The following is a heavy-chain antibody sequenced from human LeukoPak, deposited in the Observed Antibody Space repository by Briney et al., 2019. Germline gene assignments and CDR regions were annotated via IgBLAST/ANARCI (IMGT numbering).Heavy chain of an antibody. CDR1: GGSISSYY. J-gene: IGHJ6*03. CDR3: ARLGSAVVVPAAIPGDYYYMDV. CDR2: IYTSGGT. D-gene: IGHD2-2*02. Sequence: NPSETLSLTCTVSGGSISSYYWSWIRQPPGKGLEWIGYIYTSGGTNYNPSLKSRVTISVDTSKNQFSLKLSSVTAADTAVYYCARLGSAVVVPAAIPGDYYYMDVWGKGTTVTVSS. V-gene: IGHV4-4*09.